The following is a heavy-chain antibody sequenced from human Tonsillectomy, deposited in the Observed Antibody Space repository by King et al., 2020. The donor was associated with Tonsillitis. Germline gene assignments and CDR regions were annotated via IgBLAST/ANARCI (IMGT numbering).Heavy chain of an antibody. CDR2: ISSGSNTI. CDR1: GFTFSSYS. Sequence: VQLVESGGGLVQPGGSLRLSCAASGFTFSSYSMNWVRQAPGKGLEWVSYISSGSNTIYYADSVRGRFTISRDKAKNSLYLQMNSLRAEDTAVYYCARDWWYYFDYWGQGTLVTVSS. V-gene: IGHV3-48*01. D-gene: IGHD2-15*01. J-gene: IGHJ4*02. CDR3: ARDWWYYFDY.